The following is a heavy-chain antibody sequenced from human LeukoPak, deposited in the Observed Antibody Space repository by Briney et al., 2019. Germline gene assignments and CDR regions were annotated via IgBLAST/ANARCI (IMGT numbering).Heavy chain of an antibody. J-gene: IGHJ4*02. CDR1: GSSITSDYF. CDR3: ARNVTAGFFDY. Sequence: PSETLSLTCGVSGSSITSDYFWGWIRQSPGKGLEWIATIYHSWGTYFNPPLKSRVTISLDASKNQFSLKLTSLTAADTAIYYCARNVTAGFFDYWGQGILVTVSS. CDR2: IYHSWGT. D-gene: IGHD1-1*01. V-gene: IGHV4-38-2*01.